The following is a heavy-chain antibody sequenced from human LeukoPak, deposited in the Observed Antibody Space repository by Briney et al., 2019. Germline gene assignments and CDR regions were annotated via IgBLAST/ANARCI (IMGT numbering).Heavy chain of an antibody. J-gene: IGHJ4*02. CDR3: AKDKRGGSDYVYFDY. CDR2: ISGGGDYT. D-gene: IGHD4-17*01. CDR1: GFTFSDYA. Sequence: PGGSLRLSCVASGFTFSDYAVSWVRQAPGKGLEWVSTISGGGDYTRYADSVQGRFTVSRDNSKNTVYLQMTSLRVEDTAVYYCAKDKRGGSDYVYFDYWGQGTLVTVSS. V-gene: IGHV3-23*01.